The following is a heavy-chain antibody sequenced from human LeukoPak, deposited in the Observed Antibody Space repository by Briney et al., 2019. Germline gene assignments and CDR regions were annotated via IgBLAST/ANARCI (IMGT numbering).Heavy chain of an antibody. V-gene: IGHV1-69*05. D-gene: IGHD3-10*01. Sequence: SVKVSCKASGGTFSSYAISWVRQAPGQGLEWMGGIIPIFGTATYAQKFQGRVTITTDESTSTAYMELSSLRSEDTAVYYCARERKTYGSGSITDYYMDVWGKGTTVTVSS. CDR3: ARERKTYGSGSITDYYMDV. CDR2: IIPIFGTA. CDR1: GGTFSSYA. J-gene: IGHJ6*03.